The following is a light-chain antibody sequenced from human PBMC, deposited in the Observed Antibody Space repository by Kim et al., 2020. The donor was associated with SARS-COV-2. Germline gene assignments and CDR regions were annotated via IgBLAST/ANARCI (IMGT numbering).Light chain of an antibody. J-gene: IGKJ1*01. CDR3: QQYNILPRT. Sequence: GSPGERATLSGRASQSVSSNLARYQQKPGQAPRLLIYGTSTRATGIPARFSGSVSGTEFTLIISSLQSEDFAVYYCQQYNILPRTFCQGTKVDI. CDR1: QSVSSN. CDR2: GTS. V-gene: IGKV3-15*01.